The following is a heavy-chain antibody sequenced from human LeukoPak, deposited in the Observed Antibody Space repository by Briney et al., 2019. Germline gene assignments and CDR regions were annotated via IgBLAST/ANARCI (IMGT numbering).Heavy chain of an antibody. J-gene: IGHJ4*02. CDR3: ARRVGVALDY. CDR2: IYHSGST. D-gene: IGHD2-21*01. V-gene: IGHV4-38-2*02. CDR1: GYSISSGYY. Sequence: SETLSLTCTVSGYSISSGYYWGWIRQPPGKGLEWIGSIYHSGSTYYNPSLKSRVTISVDASKNQFSLKLSSVTAADTAVYYCARRVGVALDYWGQGTLVTVSS.